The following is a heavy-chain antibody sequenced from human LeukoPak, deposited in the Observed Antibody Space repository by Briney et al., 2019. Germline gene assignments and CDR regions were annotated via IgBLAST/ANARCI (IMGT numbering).Heavy chain of an antibody. J-gene: IGHJ4*02. CDR3: ARASRVVYSGSYFYMY. Sequence: ASVKVSCKASGYTFTGYYMHWVRQAPGQGLEWMGRINPNSGGTTYAQKFQGRVTMTRDTSISTAYMELSRLRSDDTAVYYCARASRVVYSGSYFYMYWGQGTLVTVSS. V-gene: IGHV1-2*06. CDR1: GYTFTGYY. CDR2: INPNSGGT. D-gene: IGHD1-26*01.